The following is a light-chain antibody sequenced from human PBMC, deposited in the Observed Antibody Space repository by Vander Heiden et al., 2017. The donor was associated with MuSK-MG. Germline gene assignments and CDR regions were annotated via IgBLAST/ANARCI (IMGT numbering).Light chain of an antibody. V-gene: IGKV1-39*01. CDR1: QSVAKY. Sequence: DIQLTQSPSSLSASVGDRVTITCRASQSVAKYLNWYQQKPGNAPNLLIFAASALQSGVPSKFSGSGSGSEFTLTISSLQPEDFASYYCQQTYSPPFTFGQGTKLEIK. CDR3: QQTYSPPFT. J-gene: IGKJ2*01. CDR2: AAS.